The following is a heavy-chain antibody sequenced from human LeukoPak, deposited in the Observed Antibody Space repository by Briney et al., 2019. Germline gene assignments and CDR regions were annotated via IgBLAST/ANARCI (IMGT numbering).Heavy chain of an antibody. CDR1: GGSISSYY. CDR2: IYYSGST. CDR3: ARRDILTGYVDY. J-gene: IGHJ4*02. V-gene: IGHV4-59*01. D-gene: IGHD3-9*01. Sequence: PSETLSLTCTVSGGSISSYYWSWIRQPPGKGLEWIGYIYYSGSTNYNPSLKSRVTISVDTSKNQLSLKLSSVTAADTAVYYCARRDILTGYVDYWGQGTLVTVSS.